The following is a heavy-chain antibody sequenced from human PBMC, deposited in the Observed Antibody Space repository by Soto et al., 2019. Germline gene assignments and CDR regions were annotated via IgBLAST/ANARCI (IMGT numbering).Heavy chain of an antibody. V-gene: IGHV3-23*01. CDR1: TFSSYA. CDR3: AKDHPYFDY. CDR2: VSGSGGST. J-gene: IGHJ4*02. Sequence: TFSSYAMRWVRQAPGKGLEWVSAVSGSGGSTYYADSVKGRFTISRDNSKNTLYLQMNSLRAEDTAVYYCAKDHPYFDYWGQGTLVTVSS.